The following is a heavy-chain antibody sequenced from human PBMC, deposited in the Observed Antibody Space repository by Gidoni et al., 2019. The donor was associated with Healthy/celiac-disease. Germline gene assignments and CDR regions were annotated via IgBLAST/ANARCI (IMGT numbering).Heavy chain of an antibody. CDR3: ARGLGTEPCYYGMDV. CDR1: GFTVSSNY. D-gene: IGHD1-1*01. V-gene: IGHV3-66*01. CDR2: IYSGGST. J-gene: IGHJ6*02. Sequence: EVQLVESGGGLVQPGGSLRLSCAASGFTVSSNYMSWVRQAPGKGLEWVSVIYSGGSTYYADSVKGRFTISRDNSKNTLYLQMNSLRAEDTAVYYCARGLGTEPCYYGMDVWGQGTTVTVSS.